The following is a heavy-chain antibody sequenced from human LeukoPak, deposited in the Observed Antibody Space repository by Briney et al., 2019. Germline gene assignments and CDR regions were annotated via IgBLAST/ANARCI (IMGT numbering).Heavy chain of an antibody. CDR1: GYTFTSYD. CDR3: ARGGGNPGYYYYYVDV. J-gene: IGHJ6*03. CDR2: MNLNSGNT. D-gene: IGHD4-23*01. Sequence: GASVKLSCNASGYTFTSYDINREREATGQGLGLMGGMNLNSGNTGYAQKFQGRVTMTRNTSISTAYMELSSLRSEDTAVYYCARGGGNPGYYYYYVDVWGKGTTVTVSS. V-gene: IGHV1-8*01.